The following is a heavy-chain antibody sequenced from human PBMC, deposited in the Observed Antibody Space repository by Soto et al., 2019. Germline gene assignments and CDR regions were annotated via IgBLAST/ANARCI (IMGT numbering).Heavy chain of an antibody. D-gene: IGHD1-1*01. CDR2: ISGSGAIT. J-gene: IGHJ4*02. CDR3: AKATKLCFDY. V-gene: IGHV3-23*01. Sequence: PGGSLRLSCAASGLTFNAFAVSWVRQAPGKGLEWVSGISGSGAITYYADSVTGRFTISRDNSKKTLYLQMNSLRAEDTAVYYCAKATKLCFDYWGQGTLVTVSS. CDR1: GLTFNAFA.